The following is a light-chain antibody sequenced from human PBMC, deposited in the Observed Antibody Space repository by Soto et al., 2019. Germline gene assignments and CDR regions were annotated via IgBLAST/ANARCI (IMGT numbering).Light chain of an antibody. CDR3: QQSYTIPYT. V-gene: IGKV1-39*01. CDR1: QSISTY. Sequence: DIQMTQSPSSLPASVGDRVTLTCRASQSISTYLNWYQQKPGKAPKLVIYAASSLQSGLPSRLSGSGSGTDFTLTISSLQPEDFATYYCQQSYTIPYTFGQGTKLEIK. J-gene: IGKJ2*01. CDR2: AAS.